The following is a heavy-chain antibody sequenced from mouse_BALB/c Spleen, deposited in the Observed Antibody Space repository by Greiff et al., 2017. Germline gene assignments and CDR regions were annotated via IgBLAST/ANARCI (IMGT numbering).Heavy chain of an antibody. Sequence: QVQLKESGAELVKPGASVKLSCKASGYTFTSYYMYWVKQRPGQGLEWIGEINPSNGGTNFNEKFKSKATLTVDKSSSTAYMQLSSLTSEDSAVYYCTRFPMDYWGQGTSVTVSS. J-gene: IGHJ4*01. CDR2: INPSNGGT. CDR1: GYTFTSYY. V-gene: IGHV1S81*02. CDR3: TRFPMDY.